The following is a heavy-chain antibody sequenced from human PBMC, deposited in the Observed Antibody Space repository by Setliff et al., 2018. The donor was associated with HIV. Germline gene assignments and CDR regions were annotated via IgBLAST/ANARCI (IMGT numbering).Heavy chain of an antibody. J-gene: IGHJ6*02. D-gene: IGHD5-12*01. CDR2: ISGSAGST. CDR3: AKDLKGYSGYEGFY. V-gene: IGHV3-23*01. CDR1: GFTFSSYA. Sequence: PGGSLRLSCAASGFTFSSYAMSWVRQAPGKGLDWVSAISGSAGSTYYADSVKGRFTISRDNSKSTLYLQMNSLRAEDTAVYYCAKDLKGYSGYEGFYWGQGTTVTVSS.